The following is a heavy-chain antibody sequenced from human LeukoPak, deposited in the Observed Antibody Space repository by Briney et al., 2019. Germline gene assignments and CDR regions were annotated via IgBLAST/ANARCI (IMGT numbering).Heavy chain of an antibody. V-gene: IGHV3-30*03. CDR1: EFTFNIYG. CDR2: ISYDGSNK. J-gene: IGHJ3*02. Sequence: PGGSLRLSCAASEFTFNIYGMHWVRQAPGKGLEWVAVISYDGSNKYYADSVKGRFTISRDNSKNTLYLQMNSLRAEDTAVYYCARTYYYDSSGPGAFDIWGQGTMVTVSS. CDR3: ARTYYYDSSGPGAFDI. D-gene: IGHD3-22*01.